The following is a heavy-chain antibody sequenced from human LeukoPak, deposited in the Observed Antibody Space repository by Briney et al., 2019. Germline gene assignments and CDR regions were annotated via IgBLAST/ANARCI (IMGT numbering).Heavy chain of an antibody. D-gene: IGHD6-19*01. Sequence: GGSLRLSCAASGFSLSDQFMDWVRQAPGKGLEWIGRSRNRANSHTTEYAASVKGRFTISRDDSGNLMYLQMNSLKIEDTAVYFCTRDGGSSGNTAFDIWGQGTEVTVSS. CDR2: SRNRANSHTT. CDR1: GFSLSDQF. V-gene: IGHV3-72*01. CDR3: TRDGGSSGNTAFDI. J-gene: IGHJ3*02.